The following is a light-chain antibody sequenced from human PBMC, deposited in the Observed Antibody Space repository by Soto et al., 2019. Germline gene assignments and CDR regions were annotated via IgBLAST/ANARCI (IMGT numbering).Light chain of an antibody. CDR1: RDIGKY. Sequence: DIKMTQSPSSLSASVGDRVTITCQASRDIGKYLNWFQEKPGKAPKLLIYDASNLQTGVPSRFSGSGSGTDFTFTISSLQPEDFATYYCQRYDSLPPTFGQGTRLEIK. V-gene: IGKV1-33*01. J-gene: IGKJ5*01. CDR2: DAS. CDR3: QRYDSLPPT.